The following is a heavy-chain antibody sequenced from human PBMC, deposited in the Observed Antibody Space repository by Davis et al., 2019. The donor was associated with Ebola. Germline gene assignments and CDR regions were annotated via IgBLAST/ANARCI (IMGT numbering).Heavy chain of an antibody. CDR1: GYTLTELS. D-gene: IGHD2-15*01. CDR2: FDPEDGET. Sequence: ASVKVSCKVSGYTLTELSMHWVRQAPGKGLEWMGGFDPEDGETIYAQKFQGRVTMTEDTSTDTAYMELSSLRSEDTAVYYCATPGYCSGGSCSFFDYWGQGTLVTVSS. V-gene: IGHV1-24*01. J-gene: IGHJ4*02. CDR3: ATPGYCSGGSCSFFDY.